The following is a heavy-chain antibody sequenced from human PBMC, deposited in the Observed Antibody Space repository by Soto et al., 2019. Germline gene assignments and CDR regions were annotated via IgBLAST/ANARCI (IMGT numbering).Heavy chain of an antibody. V-gene: IGHV2-5*02. CDR3: AHSFDTVMALDY. CDR1: GFSLSTSGVG. Sequence: QITLKESGPTLVKPTQTLTLTCTFSGFSLSTSGVGVGWIRQPPGKALEWLALIYWDDDKRYSPSLKSRHTITKETSKNQVVLTMTHMDPVDTAAYFCAHSFDTVMALDYWGQGTLVTVSS. J-gene: IGHJ4*02. CDR2: IYWDDDK. D-gene: IGHD5-18*01.